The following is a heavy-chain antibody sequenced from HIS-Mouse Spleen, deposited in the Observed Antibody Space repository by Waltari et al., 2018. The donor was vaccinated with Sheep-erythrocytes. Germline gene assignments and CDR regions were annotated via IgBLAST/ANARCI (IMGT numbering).Heavy chain of an antibody. V-gene: IGHV4-38-2*02. CDR3: ASQPNWGYWYFDL. D-gene: IGHD7-27*01. CDR2: IYHSGST. CDR1: GYSISSGYY. J-gene: IGHJ2*01. Sequence: QVQLQESGPGLVKPSETLSLTCTVSGYSISSGYYWDRIRQPPGKGLGWMGSIYHSGSTYYNPSLKSRVTISVDTSKNQFSLKLSSVTAADTAVYYCASQPNWGYWYFDLWGRGTLVTVSS.